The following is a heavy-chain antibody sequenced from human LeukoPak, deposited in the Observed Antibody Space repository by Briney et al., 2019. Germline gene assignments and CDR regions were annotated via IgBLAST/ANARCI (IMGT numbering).Heavy chain of an antibody. CDR1: GGSFSGYY. Sequence: SETLSLTCAVYGGSFSGYYWSWIRQPPGKGLEWIGEINHSGSNNYNPSLKSRVTISVDTSKNQFSLKLSSVTAADTAVYYCARGRTVTTAARYYYYYYYMDVWGKGTTVTVSS. V-gene: IGHV4-34*01. J-gene: IGHJ6*03. CDR3: ARGRTVTTAARYYYYYYYMDV. D-gene: IGHD4-17*01. CDR2: INHSGSN.